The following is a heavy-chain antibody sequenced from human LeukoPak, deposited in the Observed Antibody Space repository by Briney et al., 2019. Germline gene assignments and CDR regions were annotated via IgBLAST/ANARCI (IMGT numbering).Heavy chain of an antibody. D-gene: IGHD3-3*01. CDR3: ARQGDDFWSGYSRP. Sequence: SQTLSLTCTVSGGSISNSTNFWGWIRQPPGKEMEWIGSLYHSGRTYYNPSLKSRVTISVDTSKNQFSLKLSSVIAADTAVYYCARQGDDFWSGYSRPWGQGTLVTVSS. J-gene: IGHJ5*02. CDR2: LYHSGRT. CDR1: GGSISNSTNF. V-gene: IGHV4-39*01.